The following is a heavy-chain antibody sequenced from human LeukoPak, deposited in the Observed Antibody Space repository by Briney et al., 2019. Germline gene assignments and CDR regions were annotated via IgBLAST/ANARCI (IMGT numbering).Heavy chain of an antibody. CDR3: VRGSRVYCGGDCYYY. Sequence: SETLSLTCTVFGGSFSGYYWSWIRQPPDKGLEWIGEINPSGSTNYNPSLKTRVTISTDTSKNHFSLNLNSVTAADTGVYYCVRGSRVYCGGDCYYYWGQGTVVTVCS. V-gene: IGHV4-34*01. CDR1: GGSFSGYY. J-gene: IGHJ4*02. D-gene: IGHD2-21*02. CDR2: INPSGST.